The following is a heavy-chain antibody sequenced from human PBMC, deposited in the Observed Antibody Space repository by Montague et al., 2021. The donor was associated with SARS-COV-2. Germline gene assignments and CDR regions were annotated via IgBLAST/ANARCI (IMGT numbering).Heavy chain of an antibody. J-gene: IGHJ6*03. V-gene: IGHV4-34*01. CDR2: INHNGSA. CDR1: GGSFSGYY. Sequence: SETLSLTCAVYGGSFSGYYWNWIRQPPGKGLEWIGEINHNGSAKYNPSLKRRVTISVDTSKNQFSLKLNSVTAADTAVYYCARLGEGVVPAPILGVGPYYSYFYMDVWGKGTTVTVSS. D-gene: IGHD2-2*02. CDR3: ARLGEGVVPAPILGVGPYYSYFYMDV.